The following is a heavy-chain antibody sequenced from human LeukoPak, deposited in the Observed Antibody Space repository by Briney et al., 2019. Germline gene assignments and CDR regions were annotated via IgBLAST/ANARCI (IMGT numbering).Heavy chain of an antibody. CDR1: GYTFTSYD. D-gene: IGHD3-3*01. Sequence: ASVKVSCKASGYTFTSYDINWVRQATGQVLEWMGWMNPNSGNTGYAQKFQGRVTMTRNTSISTAYMELSSLRSEDTAVYYCARGPPLFGVVIFFDYWGQGTLVTVSS. CDR2: MNPNSGNT. V-gene: IGHV1-8*01. CDR3: ARGPPLFGVVIFFDY. J-gene: IGHJ4*02.